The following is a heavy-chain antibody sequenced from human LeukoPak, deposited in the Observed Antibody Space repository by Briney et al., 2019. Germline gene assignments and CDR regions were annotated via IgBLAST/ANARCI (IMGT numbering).Heavy chain of an antibody. CDR2: ISWNSGSI. CDR1: GLTFDDYA. J-gene: IGHJ4*02. CDR3: AKVRGYSYGPFDS. Sequence: PGGSLRLSYAASGLTFDDYAMHWVRQAPGKGLEWVSGISWNSGSIGYADSVKGRFTISRDNAKNSLYLQMNSLRAEDTALYYCAKVRGYSYGPFDSWGQGTLVTVSS. V-gene: IGHV3-9*01. D-gene: IGHD5-18*01.